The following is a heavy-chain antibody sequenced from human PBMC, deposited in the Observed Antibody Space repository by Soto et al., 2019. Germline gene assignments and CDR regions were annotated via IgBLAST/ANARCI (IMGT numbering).Heavy chain of an antibody. D-gene: IGHD5-18*01. V-gene: IGHV4-34*01. Sequence: LSLTCAVYGGSFSGYYWSWIRQPPGKGLEWIGEINHSGSTNYNPSLKSRVTISVDTSKNQFSLKLSSVTAADTAVYYCARGGGYSYGYGYYGMDVWGQGTTVTVSS. CDR3: ARGGGYSYGYGYYGMDV. CDR2: INHSGST. CDR1: GGSFSGYY. J-gene: IGHJ6*02.